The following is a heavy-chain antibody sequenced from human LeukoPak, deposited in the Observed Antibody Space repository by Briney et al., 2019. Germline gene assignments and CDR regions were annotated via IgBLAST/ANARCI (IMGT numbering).Heavy chain of an antibody. CDR1: GFTFRSDV. CDR2: INGSGDSK. CDR3: AKVRIGAVAGSLFDY. Sequence: PGGSLRLSCEASGFTFRSDVMSLVRQAPGRGREWVSGINGSGDSKYYADTVKGRFTISRDNSKNTLYLQTNSLRAEDTAVYYCAKVRIGAVAGSLFDYWGQGTLVTASS. J-gene: IGHJ4*02. D-gene: IGHD6-19*01. V-gene: IGHV3-23*01.